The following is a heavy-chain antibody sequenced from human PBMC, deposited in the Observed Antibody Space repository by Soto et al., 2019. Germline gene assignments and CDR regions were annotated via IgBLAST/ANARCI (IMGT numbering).Heavy chain of an antibody. CDR3: ARVMGSGYSYGLDY. J-gene: IGHJ4*02. V-gene: IGHV4-31*03. CDR1: GGSISSGGYY. D-gene: IGHD5-18*01. CDR2: IYYRGST. Sequence: QVQLQESGPGLVKPSQTLSLTCTVSGGSISSGGYYWSWIRQHPGKGLEWIWYIYYRGSTYYNPSLKRRVTISVDTSKNQFSLKLSSVTAADTAVYYCARVMGSGYSYGLDYWGQGTLVTVSS.